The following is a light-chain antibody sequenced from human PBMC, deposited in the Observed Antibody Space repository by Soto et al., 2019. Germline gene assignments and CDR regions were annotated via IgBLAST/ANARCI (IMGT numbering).Light chain of an antibody. J-gene: IGLJ3*02. V-gene: IGLV1-40*01. CDR3: QSYDSSLSGLGV. CDR1: SSNIGAGYG. Sequence: QSALTQPPSVSGAPGQRVTISCTGSSSNIGAGYGVHWYQQLPGTAPKLLIYGNSNRPSGVPDRFSGSKSGTSASLAITGLQAEDEADYYCQSYDSSLSGLGVFGGGTKLTVL. CDR2: GNS.